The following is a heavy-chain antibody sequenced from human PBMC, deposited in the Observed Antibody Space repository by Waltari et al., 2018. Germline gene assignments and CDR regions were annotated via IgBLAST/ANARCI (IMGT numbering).Heavy chain of an antibody. Sequence: QVQLQASGPGLVNPSQTLSLTCTVSGDSISSGSSHWSWIRQPAGKGLEWIGRIYTSGNTNYNPSLKSRVTMSIDTSKNQFSLKLNSVTAADSAMYYCARDSSTGALFFDSWGQGTLVTVSS. CDR3: ARDSSTGALFFDS. CDR2: IYTSGNT. V-gene: IGHV4-61*02. D-gene: IGHD2-8*02. CDR1: GDSISSGSSH. J-gene: IGHJ4*02.